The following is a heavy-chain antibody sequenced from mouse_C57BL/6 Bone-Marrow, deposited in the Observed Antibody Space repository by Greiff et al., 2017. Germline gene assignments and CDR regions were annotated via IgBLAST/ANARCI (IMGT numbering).Heavy chain of an antibody. CDR2: IYPGSGST. V-gene: IGHV1-55*01. CDR3: ARTEDPPY. Sequence: VQLQQPGAELVKPGASVKMSCKASGYTFTSYWITWVEQTPGQGLEWIGDIYPGSGSTNYKGKFKSKGTLTVDTSSSTPYMQLSSLTSEDSAVYDCARTEDPPYWGRGTTPTVSS. CDR1: GYTFTSYW. J-gene: IGHJ2*01.